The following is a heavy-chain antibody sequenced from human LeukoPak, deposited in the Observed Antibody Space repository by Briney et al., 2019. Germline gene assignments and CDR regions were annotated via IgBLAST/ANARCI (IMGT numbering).Heavy chain of an antibody. J-gene: IGHJ6*03. V-gene: IGHV4-59*01. Sequence: PSETLSLTCTVSGGSITNYYWAWIRQPPGKGLEWIGYIYYSGSTNYNPSLKSRVTISVDTSKNQFSLKLSSVTAADTAVYYCARDRGPEQRPVAGSYYYYYYMDVWGKGTTVTVSS. CDR3: ARDRGPEQRPVAGSYYYYYYMDV. CDR2: IYYSGST. CDR1: GGSITNYY. D-gene: IGHD6-19*01.